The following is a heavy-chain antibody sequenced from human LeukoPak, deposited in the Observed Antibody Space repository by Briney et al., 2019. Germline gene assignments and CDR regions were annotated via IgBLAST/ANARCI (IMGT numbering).Heavy chain of an antibody. Sequence: ASVKVSCKASGYTFTSYGISWVRQAPGQGLEWMGWISAYSGNTNYAQKLQGRVTMTTDTSTSTAYMELRSLRSDDTAVYYCARDRPPLRGTVLTGYYNLDYWGQGTLVTVSS. J-gene: IGHJ4*02. CDR2: ISAYSGNT. D-gene: IGHD3-9*01. CDR3: ARDRPPLRGTVLTGYYNLDY. V-gene: IGHV1-18*01. CDR1: GYTFTSYG.